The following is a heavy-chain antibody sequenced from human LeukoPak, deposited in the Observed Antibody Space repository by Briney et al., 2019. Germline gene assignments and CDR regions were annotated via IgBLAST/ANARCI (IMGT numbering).Heavy chain of an antibody. Sequence: SETLSLTCAVYGGSFSGYYWSWIRQPPGKGLEWIGEINHSGSTNYNPSLKSRVTISVDTSKNQFSLKLSSVTAADTAVYYCARVYDSSGYDRIIDAFDIWGQGTMVTVSS. CDR2: INHSGST. J-gene: IGHJ3*02. CDR3: ARVYDSSGYDRIIDAFDI. CDR1: GGSFSGYY. V-gene: IGHV4-34*01. D-gene: IGHD3-22*01.